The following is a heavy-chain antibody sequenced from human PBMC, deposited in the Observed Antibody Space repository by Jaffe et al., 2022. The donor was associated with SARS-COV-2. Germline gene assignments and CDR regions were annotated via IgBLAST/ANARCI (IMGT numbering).Heavy chain of an antibody. CDR1: GFTFSSYG. D-gene: IGHD6-19*01. CDR2: IWYDGSNK. V-gene: IGHV3-33*01. Sequence: QVQLVESGGGVVQPGRSLRLSCAASGFTFSSYGMHWVRQAPGKGLEWVAVIWYDGSNKYYADSVKGRFTISRDNSKNTLYLQMNSLRAEDTAVYYCAREEAVAGRGMDVWGQGTTVTVSS. J-gene: IGHJ6*02. CDR3: AREEAVAGRGMDV.